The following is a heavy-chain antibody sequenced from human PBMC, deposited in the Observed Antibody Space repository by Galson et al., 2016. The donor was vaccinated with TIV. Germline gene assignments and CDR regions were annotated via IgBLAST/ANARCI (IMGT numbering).Heavy chain of an antibody. J-gene: IGHJ4*02. D-gene: IGHD3-3*01. CDR3: ARATPSVFGVVMTLDY. CDR1: GDSVSSHSAA. CDR2: TYYRSKWYN. Sequence: CAISGDSVSSHSAAWNWIRQSPSRGLEWLRRTYYRSKWYNDYAVAVKSRITITPDTSKNQFSLQLSSVTPEDTAVYYCARATPSVFGVVMTLDYWGQGTLVTVSS. V-gene: IGHV6-1*01.